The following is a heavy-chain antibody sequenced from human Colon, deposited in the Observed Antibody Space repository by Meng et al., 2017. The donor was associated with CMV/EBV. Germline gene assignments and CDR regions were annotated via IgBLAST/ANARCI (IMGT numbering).Heavy chain of an antibody. CDR1: GFSFSAFA. Sequence: GGSLRLSCVASGFSFSAFAMHWVRQAPGQGLEWVAFIRRDGSDKYYEDSVKGRFTISRDNTKNTVYLEMNSLREEDTGVYYCAKGRRGTVVPSAQYFDSWGQGTLVTVSS. CDR2: IRRDGSDK. D-gene: IGHD1-14*01. J-gene: IGHJ4*02. V-gene: IGHV3-30*02. CDR3: AKGRRGTVVPSAQYFDS.